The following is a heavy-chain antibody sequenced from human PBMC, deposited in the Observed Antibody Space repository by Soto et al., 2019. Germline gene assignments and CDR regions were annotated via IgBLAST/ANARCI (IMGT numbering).Heavy chain of an antibody. J-gene: IGHJ4*02. Sequence: EVQLVETGGGLIQPGGSLRLSCAASGFTVSSNYMSWVRQAPGKGLEWVSVIYSGGSTYYADSVKGRFTISRDNSKNALYLQMNSLRAEDTAVYYCAREGRGWHYFDYWGQGTLVTVSS. V-gene: IGHV3-53*02. CDR3: AREGRGWHYFDY. D-gene: IGHD6-19*01. CDR1: GFTVSSNY. CDR2: IYSGGST.